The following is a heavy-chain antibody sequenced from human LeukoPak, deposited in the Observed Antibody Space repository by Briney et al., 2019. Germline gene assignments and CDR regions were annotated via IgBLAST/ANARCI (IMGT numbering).Heavy chain of an antibody. CDR3: AKVRWDNSGWYYLDS. CDR2: ISSSGSTI. J-gene: IGHJ4*02. D-gene: IGHD6-19*01. CDR1: GFTFSSYE. Sequence: GGSLRLSCAASGFTFSSYEMNWVRQAPGKGLEWVSYISSSGSTIYYADSVKGRFTISRDNAKNSLYLQVNSLRAEDTAVYYCAKVRWDNSGWYYLDSWGQGTLVTVSS. V-gene: IGHV3-48*03.